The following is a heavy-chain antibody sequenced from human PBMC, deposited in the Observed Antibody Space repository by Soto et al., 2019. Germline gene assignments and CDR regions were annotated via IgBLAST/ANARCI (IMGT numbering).Heavy chain of an antibody. J-gene: IGHJ6*02. CDR3: ARTLRARNLLDYYYGMDV. CDR2: ISAYNGNT. Sequence: QVQLVQSGAEVKKPGASVKVSCKASGYTFTSYGISWVRQAPGQGLEWMGWISAYNGNTNYAQKLQGRVTMTTDTSTSTAYMELRSLRSDDTTVYYCARTLRARNLLDYYYGMDVWGQGTTVTVSS. CDR1: GYTFTSYG. D-gene: IGHD2-21*01. V-gene: IGHV1-18*04.